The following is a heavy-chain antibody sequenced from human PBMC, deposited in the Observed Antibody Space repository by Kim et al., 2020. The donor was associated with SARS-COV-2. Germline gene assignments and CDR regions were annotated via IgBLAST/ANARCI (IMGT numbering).Heavy chain of an antibody. CDR3: AKELAYYYDRSGYFFDA. CDR1: GFTFSSYG. CDR2: IWYDGSNK. Sequence: GGSLRLSCAASGFTFSSYGMHWVRQAPGKGLEWVAVIWYDGSNKYYAASVKGRFTISRDNSKNTLYLQMNSLRAEDMAAYYCAKELAYYYDRSGYFFDA. D-gene: IGHD3-22*01. V-gene: IGHV3-33*06. J-gene: IGHJ3*01.